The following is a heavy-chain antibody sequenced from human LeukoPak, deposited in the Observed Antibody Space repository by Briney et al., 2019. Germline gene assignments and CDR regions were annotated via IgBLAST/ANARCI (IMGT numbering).Heavy chain of an antibody. J-gene: IGHJ3*02. CDR3: ARVDVVTVGKNAFDI. D-gene: IGHD4-23*01. V-gene: IGHV3-53*01. Sequence: GGSLRLSCAASGFTVSSNYMGWVRQAPGKGLEWVSVTYTGGSTNHADSVKGRFSISRDNSKNTLYLQMNSLRAEDTAVYYCARVDVVTVGKNAFDIWGQGTMVTVSS. CDR1: GFTVSSNY. CDR2: TYTGGST.